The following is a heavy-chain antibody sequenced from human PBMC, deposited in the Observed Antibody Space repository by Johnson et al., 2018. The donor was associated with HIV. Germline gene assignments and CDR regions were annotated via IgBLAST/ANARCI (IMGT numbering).Heavy chain of an antibody. V-gene: IGHV3-30*02. CDR2: IRYDGSNK. J-gene: IGHJ3*02. D-gene: IGHD6-13*01. CDR1: GFTVSSNY. Sequence: QMQLVESGGGLVQPGGSLRLSCAASGFTVSSNYMSWVRQAPGKGLEWVAFIRYDGSNKYYADSVKGRFTISRDNSKNTLYLQMNSLRAEDTAIYYCVKGMDSSSWYAFDIWGQGTMVTVSS. CDR3: VKGMDSSSWYAFDI.